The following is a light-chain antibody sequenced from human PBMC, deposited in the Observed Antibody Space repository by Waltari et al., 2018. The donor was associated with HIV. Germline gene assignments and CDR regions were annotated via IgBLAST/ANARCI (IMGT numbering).Light chain of an antibody. V-gene: IGLV2-14*03. CDR1: SRDIRFYDH. J-gene: IGLJ2*01. CDR2: GLI. CDR3: SSYTAISTLV. Sequence: QSALTQPASVSGSPGQSITISCTGASRDIRFYDHVSWYQQYPATAPKRLTYGLINRPSGVSRRFSGSKSGNTASLTISGLQAEDEADYYCSSYTAISTLVFGGGTKVFVL.